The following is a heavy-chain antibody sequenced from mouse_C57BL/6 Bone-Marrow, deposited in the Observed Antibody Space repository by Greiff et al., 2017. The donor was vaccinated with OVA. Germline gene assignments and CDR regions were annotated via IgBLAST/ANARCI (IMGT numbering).Heavy chain of an antibody. CDR2: ISDGGSYT. CDR3: ARDGGNYLFAY. D-gene: IGHD1-1*02. CDR1: GFTFSSYA. Sequence: DVKLVESGGGLVKPGGSLKLSCATSGFTFSSYAMSWVRQTPEKRLEWVATISDGGSYTYYPDNVKGRFTISRDNAKNNLYLQMSHLKSEDTAMYYCARDGGNYLFAYWGQVTLVTVSA. V-gene: IGHV5-4*01. J-gene: IGHJ3*01.